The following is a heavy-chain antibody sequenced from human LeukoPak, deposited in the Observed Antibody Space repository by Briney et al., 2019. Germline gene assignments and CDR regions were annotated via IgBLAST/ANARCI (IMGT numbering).Heavy chain of an antibody. V-gene: IGHV3-30*02. CDR1: GFTFSSYW. D-gene: IGHD3-10*01. Sequence: GGSLRLSCAASGFTFSSYWMHWVRQAPGKGLEWVALIRYDGSNKYYADSVKGRFTISRDNSKNTLNLQMNSLRVEDTAVYYCAKGYGSGSSSSDYWGQGTLVTVSS. CDR3: AKGYGSGSSSSDY. J-gene: IGHJ4*02. CDR2: IRYDGSNK.